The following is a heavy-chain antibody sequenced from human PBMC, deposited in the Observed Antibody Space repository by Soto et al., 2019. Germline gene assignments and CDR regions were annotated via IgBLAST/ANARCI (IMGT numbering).Heavy chain of an antibody. D-gene: IGHD3-22*01. CDR1: GFTVSSNY. J-gene: IGHJ4*02. CDR2: IYSGGST. V-gene: IGHV3-66*01. Sequence: EVQLVESGGGLVQPGGSLRLSCAASGFTVSSNYMSWVRQAPGKGLEWVSVIYSGGSTYYAGSVKGRFTISRDNSKNTLXXQMNSLRAEDTAVYYCARASRNYYDSSGYLYYFDYWGQGTLGTVSS. CDR3: ARASRNYYDSSGYLYYFDY.